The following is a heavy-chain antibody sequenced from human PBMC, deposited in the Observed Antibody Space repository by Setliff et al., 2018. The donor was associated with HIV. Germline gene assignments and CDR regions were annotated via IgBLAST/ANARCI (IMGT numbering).Heavy chain of an antibody. CDR2: TYYDGKT. Sequence: SETLSLTCTVSGGSISSHYWHWIRQPPGKGLEWIGYTYYDGKTDYNPSLKSRGTISVDTSKNQFSLKLTSVTAADTAVYYCARRDRSGFYYWYFDLWGRGTLVTVSS. CDR1: GGSISSHY. D-gene: IGHD3-22*01. V-gene: IGHV4-59*11. J-gene: IGHJ2*01. CDR3: ARRDRSGFYYWYFDL.